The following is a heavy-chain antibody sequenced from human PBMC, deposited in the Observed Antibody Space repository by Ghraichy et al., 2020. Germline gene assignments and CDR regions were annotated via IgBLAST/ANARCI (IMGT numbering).Heavy chain of an antibody. D-gene: IGHD6-19*01. J-gene: IGHJ4*02. V-gene: IGHV2-26*01. CDR3: ARIKVSSGWYFYFDY. Sequence: SGPTLVKPTETLTLTCTVSGFSLSNARMGVSWIRQPPGKALEWLAHIFSNDEKSYSTSLKSRLTISKDTSKSQVVLTMTNMDPVDTATYYCARIKVSSGWYFYFDYWGQGTLVTVSS. CDR1: GFSLSNARMG. CDR2: IFSNDEK.